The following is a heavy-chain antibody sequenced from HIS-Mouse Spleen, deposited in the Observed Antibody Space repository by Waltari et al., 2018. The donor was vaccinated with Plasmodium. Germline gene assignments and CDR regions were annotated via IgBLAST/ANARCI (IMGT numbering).Heavy chain of an antibody. CDR1: GFTFSGYA. CDR3: ALSGH. V-gene: IGHV3-30*04. J-gene: IGHJ4*02. D-gene: IGHD3-10*01. CDR2: ISYDGSNK. Sequence: QVQLVESGGGVVQPGSLGFTFSGYALHWVRQAPGKGLEWVAVISYDGSNKYYADSVKGRFTISRDNSKNTLYLQMNSLRAEDTAVYYCALSGHWGQGTLVTVSS.